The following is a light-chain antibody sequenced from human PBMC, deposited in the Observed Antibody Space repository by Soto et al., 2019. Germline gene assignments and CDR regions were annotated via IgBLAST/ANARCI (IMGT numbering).Light chain of an antibody. CDR3: NSYTSSNTLV. J-gene: IGLJ1*01. CDR2: DVS. V-gene: IGLV2-14*01. CDR1: SSDVGGYNY. Sequence: QSVLTQPASVSGSPGQSITISCTGTSSDVGGYNYVSWYQQLPGKAPKLLIYDVSNRPSGVSDRLSGSKSANTASLTISGLQAEDEADYYCNSYTSSNTLVFGTGTKVTVL.